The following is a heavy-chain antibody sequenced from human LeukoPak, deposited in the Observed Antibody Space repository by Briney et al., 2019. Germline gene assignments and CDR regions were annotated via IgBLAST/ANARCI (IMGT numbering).Heavy chain of an antibody. CDR3: ARAPSITMIVVVITTLFDY. V-gene: IGHV3-30-3*01. CDR2: ISYDGSNK. Sequence: GGSLRLSCAASGFTFSNYAMHWVRQAPGKGLEWVAVISYDGSNKYYADSVKGRFTISRDNSKNTLYLRMNSLRAEDTAVYYCARAPSITMIVVVITTLFDYWGQGTLVTVSS. J-gene: IGHJ4*02. D-gene: IGHD3-22*01. CDR1: GFTFSNYA.